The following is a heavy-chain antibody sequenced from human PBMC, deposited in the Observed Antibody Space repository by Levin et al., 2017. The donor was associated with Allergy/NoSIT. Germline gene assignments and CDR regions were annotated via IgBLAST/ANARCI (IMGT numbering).Heavy chain of an antibody. J-gene: IGHJ4*02. CDR1: GFSFDDYA. Sequence: SLKISCAASGFSFDDYAMHWVRQAPGKGLEWVSGITWNSGSIAYADSVKGRFTISRDNAKNSLYLQMNSLRAEDTALYYCAKGIAGSVYDRINYWGQGTLVTVSS. CDR3: AKGIAGSVYDRINY. CDR2: ITWNSGSI. D-gene: IGHD5/OR15-5a*01. V-gene: IGHV3-9*01.